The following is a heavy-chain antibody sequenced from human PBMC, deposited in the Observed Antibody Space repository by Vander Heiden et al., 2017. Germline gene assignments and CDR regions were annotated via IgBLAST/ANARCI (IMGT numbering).Heavy chain of an antibody. J-gene: IGHJ6*02. CDR2: ISWNSGSI. D-gene: IGHD6-13*01. V-gene: IGHV3-9*01. Sequence: EVQLVESGGGLVQPGRSLRLSCAASGFTFDDYAMHWVRQAPGKGLEWVSGISWNSGSIGYADSVKGRFTISRDNAKNSLYLQMNSLRAEDTALYYCAKDTSSWHYYGMDVWGQGTTVTVSS. CDR3: AKDTSSWHYYGMDV. CDR1: GFTFDDYA.